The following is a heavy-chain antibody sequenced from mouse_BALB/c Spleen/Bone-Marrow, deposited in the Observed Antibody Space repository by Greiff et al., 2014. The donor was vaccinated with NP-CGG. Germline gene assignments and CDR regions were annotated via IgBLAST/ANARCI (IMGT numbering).Heavy chain of an antibody. CDR1: GFNIKDTY. CDR2: IDPANGNT. Sequence: VQLQQPGAELVKPGASVKLSCTASGFNIKDTYMHWVKQRPEQGLEWIGRIDPANGNTKYDPKFQGKATITADTSSNTAYLQLSSPTSEDTAVYYCASYRYAWYFDVWGAGTTVTVSS. V-gene: IGHV14-3*02. J-gene: IGHJ1*01. D-gene: IGHD2-14*01. CDR3: ASYRYAWYFDV.